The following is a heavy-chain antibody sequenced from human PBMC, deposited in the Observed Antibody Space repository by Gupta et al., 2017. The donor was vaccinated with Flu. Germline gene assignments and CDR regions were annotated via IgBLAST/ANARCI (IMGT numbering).Heavy chain of an antibody. V-gene: IGHV3-74*03. Sequence: EVQLVESGRCLGQPGGSMRLSCAASGVTFSGSYWQWVRRAPGKGLVWVSRINPAGSSTTYADSVKSRFTISRDNAKNTLYLQMNSLVADDTAVYYCATVTTGCWGQGTLVTVSS. J-gene: IGHJ4*02. CDR3: ATVTTGC. D-gene: IGHD4-17*01. CDR2: INPAGSST. CDR1: GVTFSGSY.